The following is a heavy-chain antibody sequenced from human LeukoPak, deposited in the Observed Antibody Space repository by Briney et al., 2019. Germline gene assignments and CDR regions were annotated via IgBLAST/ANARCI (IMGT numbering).Heavy chain of an antibody. Sequence: SESLSLTCTVSGGSISSSSYYWGWIRQPPGKGLECIGTIYYSGSTHYNPSLKSRVTISVDTSKNQFSLNLSSVTAADSAVYYCARRAASKTFDYWGQGTLVTVSS. J-gene: IGHJ4*02. CDR2: IYYSGST. V-gene: IGHV4-39*01. CDR1: GGSISSSSYY. CDR3: ARRAASKTFDY. D-gene: IGHD6-25*01.